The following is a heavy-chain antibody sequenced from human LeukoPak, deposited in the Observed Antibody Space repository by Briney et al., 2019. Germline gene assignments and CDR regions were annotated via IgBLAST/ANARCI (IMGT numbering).Heavy chain of an antibody. CDR1: GFMFGSNW. CDR2: IKEDGTET. D-gene: IGHD5-24*01. Sequence: PGVSLRLSCAASGFMFGSNWMSWVRLAPGKGLEWVANIKEDGTETYYVDSVKGRFTISRDNAKNSLYLQMNSPRVEDTAVYYCAKEGRSLQTYWGQGTLVTVSS. V-gene: IGHV3-7*03. J-gene: IGHJ4*02. CDR3: AKEGRSLQTY.